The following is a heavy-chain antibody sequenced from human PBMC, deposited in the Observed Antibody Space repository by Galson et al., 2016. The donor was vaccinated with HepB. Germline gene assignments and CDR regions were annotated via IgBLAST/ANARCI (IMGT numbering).Heavy chain of an antibody. J-gene: IGHJ4*02. CDR2: ISYDGNKI. CDR3: ARDSCTGDCPYYFDY. CDR1: GFTVSSNY. Sequence: SLRLSCAASGFTVSSNYMSWVRQAPGKGLEWVAVISYDGNKIYYADSVKGRFTLSRDNSKNTLYLQMNSLRAEDTGAYYCARDSCTGDCPYYFDYWGQGTQVTVSS. V-gene: IGHV3-30-3*01. D-gene: IGHD2-8*02.